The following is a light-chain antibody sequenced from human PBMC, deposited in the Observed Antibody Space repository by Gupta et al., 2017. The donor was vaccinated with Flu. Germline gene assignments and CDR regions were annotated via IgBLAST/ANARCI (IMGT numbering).Light chain of an antibody. CDR3: QQYNDYPRT. CDR1: QSISSW. CDR2: KAS. V-gene: IGKV1-5*03. J-gene: IGKJ1*01. Sequence: DIQMTQSPSTLSASVGGRVTITCRASQSISSWLAWYQHKPGKAPKLLIYKASSLESGVPSRFSGSGSGTEFTLTISSLQPYDFATYYCQQYNDYPRTFGQGTKVEIK.